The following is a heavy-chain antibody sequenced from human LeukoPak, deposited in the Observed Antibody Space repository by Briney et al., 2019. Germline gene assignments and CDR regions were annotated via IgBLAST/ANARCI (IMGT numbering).Heavy chain of an antibody. V-gene: IGHV3-30*07. CDR2: ISYDGSNK. CDR1: GFTFSSYA. Sequence: RSLRLSCAASGFTFSSYAMHWVRQAPGKGLEWVAVISYDGSNKYYADSVKGRFTISRDNAKNSLYLQMNSLRAEDTAVYYCASELATYYFDYWGQGTLVTVSS. CDR3: ASELATYYFDY. D-gene: IGHD1-1*01. J-gene: IGHJ4*02.